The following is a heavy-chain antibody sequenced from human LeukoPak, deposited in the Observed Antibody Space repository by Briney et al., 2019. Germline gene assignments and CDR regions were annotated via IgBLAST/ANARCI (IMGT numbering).Heavy chain of an antibody. D-gene: IGHD1-26*01. CDR3: ARDPPGHQTPPEMGATAA. Sequence: ASVKVSCKASGGTFSSYAISWVRQAPGQGLEWMGRIIPILGIANYAQKFQGRVTITADKSTSTAYMELSSLRSEDTAVYYCARDPPGHQTPPEMGATAAWGQGTLVTVSS. CDR1: GGTFSSYA. CDR2: IIPILGIA. J-gene: IGHJ4*02. V-gene: IGHV1-69*04.